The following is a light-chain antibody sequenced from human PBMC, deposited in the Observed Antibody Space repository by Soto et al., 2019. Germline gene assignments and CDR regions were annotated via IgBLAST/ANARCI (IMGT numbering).Light chain of an antibody. V-gene: IGKV3-15*01. CDR2: GAS. CDR1: QSVYNT. CDR3: QQYSKWPLT. J-gene: IGKJ4*01. Sequence: EIVMTQSPTTLSVSTGERATLSCRASQSVYNTLAWYQQKPGQAPRLLIYGASTRATGIPARFSGSGSGAEFTLTISSLQSEDFATYYCQQYSKWPLTFGEGTKVEIK.